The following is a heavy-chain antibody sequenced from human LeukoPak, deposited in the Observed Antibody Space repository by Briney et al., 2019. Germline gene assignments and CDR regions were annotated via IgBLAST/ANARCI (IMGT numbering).Heavy chain of an antibody. CDR3: ARGMQQLYHFDS. CDR2: ISYSGST. D-gene: IGHD6-13*01. Sequence: SSETLSLTCTVSGGSISTYYWSWIRQPPGKGLEWIGYISYSGSTDYNPSLKSRVTMSVDTSKNQFSLKLLSVTAADTAVYYCARGMQQLYHFDSWGRGTLVTVSS. V-gene: IGHV4-59*01. J-gene: IGHJ4*02. CDR1: GGSISTYY.